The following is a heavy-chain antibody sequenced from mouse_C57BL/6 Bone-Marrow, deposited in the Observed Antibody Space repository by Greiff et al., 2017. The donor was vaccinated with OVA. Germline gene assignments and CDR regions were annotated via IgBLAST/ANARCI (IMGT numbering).Heavy chain of an antibody. CDR3: ARLITTGFAY. V-gene: IGHV5-6*01. J-gene: IGHJ3*01. CDR2: ISSGGSYT. CDR1: GFTFSSYG. Sequence: EVHLVESGGDLVKPGGSLKLSCAASGFTFSSYGMSWVRQTPDKRLEWVATISSGGSYTYYPDSVKGRFTISRDNAKNTLYLQMSSLKSEDTAMYYCARLITTGFAYWGQGTLVTVSA. D-gene: IGHD1-1*01.